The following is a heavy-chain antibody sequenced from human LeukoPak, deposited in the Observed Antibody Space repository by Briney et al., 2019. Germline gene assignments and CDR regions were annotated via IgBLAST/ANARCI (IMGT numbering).Heavy chain of an antibody. CDR3: ARSYSSSSYFDY. V-gene: IGHV4-59*01. J-gene: IGHJ4*02. CDR1: GGSISSYY. CDR2: IYYSGST. D-gene: IGHD6-13*01. Sequence: SETLSLTCTVSGGSISSYYWSWIRQLPGEGLEWIGYIYYSGSTNYNPSLKSRVTISVDTSKNQFSLKLSSVTAADTAVYYCARSYSSSSYFDYWGQGTLVTVSS.